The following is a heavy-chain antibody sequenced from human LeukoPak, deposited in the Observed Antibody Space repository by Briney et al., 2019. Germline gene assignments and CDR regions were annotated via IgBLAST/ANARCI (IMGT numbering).Heavy chain of an antibody. V-gene: IGHV1-2*02. Sequence: ASVKVSCKASGYTFTGYYMHWVRQAPGQGLEWMGWINPNSGGTNYAQKFQGRVTMTRDTSISTAYMELSRLRSDDTAVYYCARAPIVVVPAAPNYWGQGTLVTVSS. CDR2: INPNSGGT. D-gene: IGHD2-2*01. CDR3: ARAPIVVVPAAPNY. J-gene: IGHJ4*02. CDR1: GYTFTGYY.